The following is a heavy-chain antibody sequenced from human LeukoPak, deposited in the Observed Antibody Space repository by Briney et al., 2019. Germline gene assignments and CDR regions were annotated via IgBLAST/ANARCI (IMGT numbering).Heavy chain of an antibody. CDR1: GFTFSSYS. CDR2: ISSSSSYI. J-gene: IGHJ4*02. Sequence: GGSLRLSCAASGFTFSSYSMNWVRQAPGKGLEWVSSISSSSSYIYYADSVKGRFTISRDNAKNSLYLQMNSLRAEDTAVYYCARERSGATTPLDYWGQGTLVTVSS. V-gene: IGHV3-21*04. D-gene: IGHD1-26*01. CDR3: ARERSGATTPLDY.